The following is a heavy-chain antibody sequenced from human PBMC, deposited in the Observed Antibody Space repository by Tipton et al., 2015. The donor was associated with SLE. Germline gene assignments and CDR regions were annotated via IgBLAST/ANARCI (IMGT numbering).Heavy chain of an antibody. V-gene: IGHV4-39*07. CDR1: GGSITSSSYY. D-gene: IGHD3-3*01. Sequence: TLSLTCTVSGGSITSSSYYWGWIRQPPGKGLEWIGSIYYSGSTYYNPSLKSRVTISVDTPKNQFSLKLSSVTAADTAVYYCARSFDYDFWSGHYRAWGYWGQGTLVTVSS. J-gene: IGHJ4*02. CDR3: ARSFDYDFWSGHYRAWGY. CDR2: IYYSGST.